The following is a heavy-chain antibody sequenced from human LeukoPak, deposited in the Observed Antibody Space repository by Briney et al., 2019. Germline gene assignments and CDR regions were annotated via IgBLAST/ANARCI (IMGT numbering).Heavy chain of an antibody. V-gene: IGHV3-48*01. D-gene: IGHD3-22*01. CDR1: GFTFSSYS. Sequence: GGSLRLSCAASGFTFSSYSMNWVRQAPGKGLEWVSYISSSSSTIYYADSVKGRFTISRDNSKNTLYLQTNSLRAEDTAVYYCAKTYDSSGYYNYWYFDLWGRGTLVTVSS. CDR2: ISSSSSTI. CDR3: AKTYDSSGYYNYWYFDL. J-gene: IGHJ2*01.